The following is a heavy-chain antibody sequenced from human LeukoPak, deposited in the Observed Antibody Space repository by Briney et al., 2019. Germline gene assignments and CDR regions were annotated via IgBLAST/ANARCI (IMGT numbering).Heavy chain of an antibody. Sequence: PGGSLRLSCAASRFTFSSYAMSSVRQAPGRGLEWVSAISGRGDSTYYSDSVRGRFTISRDNSKNTLYVRMNSLRAEDTAVYYCAKPYYYDSSGYEHDAFDIWGQGTMVTVSS. V-gene: IGHV3-23*01. CDR3: AKPYYYDSSGYEHDAFDI. CDR1: RFTFSSYA. CDR2: ISGRGDST. D-gene: IGHD3-22*01. J-gene: IGHJ3*02.